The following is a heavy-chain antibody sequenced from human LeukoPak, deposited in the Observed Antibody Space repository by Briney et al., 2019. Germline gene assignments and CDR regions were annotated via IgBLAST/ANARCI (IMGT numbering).Heavy chain of an antibody. Sequence: GRALRLSCAASGFTFSTYDMHWVRQAPGKGLEWVAVISYDGSNTYYADSVKGRFTISRDNSKNTLYLQMNSLRAEDTAVYYCARIGGDRDPFDYWGQGTLVTVSS. CDR1: GFTFSTYD. D-gene: IGHD2-21*02. J-gene: IGHJ4*02. CDR3: ARIGGDRDPFDY. CDR2: ISYDGSNT. V-gene: IGHV3-30*03.